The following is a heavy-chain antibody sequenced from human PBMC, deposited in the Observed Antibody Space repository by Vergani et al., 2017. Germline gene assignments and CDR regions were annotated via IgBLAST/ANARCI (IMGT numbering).Heavy chain of an antibody. CDR2: IRSKANSYAT. D-gene: IGHD6-13*01. V-gene: IGHV3-73*01. CDR3: AREASSRRGXFDY. CDR1: GFTFSGSA. Sequence: EVQLVESGGGLVQPGGSLKLSCAASGFTFSGSAMHWVRQASGKGLEWVGRIRSKANSYATAYAASVKGRFTISRENAKNSLYLQMNSLRAGDTAVYYCAREASSRRGXFDYWGQGTLVTVSS. J-gene: IGHJ4*02.